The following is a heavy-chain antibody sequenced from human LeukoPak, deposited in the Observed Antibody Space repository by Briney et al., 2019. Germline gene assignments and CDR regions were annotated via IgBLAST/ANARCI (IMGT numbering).Heavy chain of an antibody. CDR1: GYSISSGYY. CDR2: IYYSGST. Sequence: SETLSLTCTVSGYSISSGYYWGWIRQPPGKGLEWIGYIYYSGSTNYNPSLKSRVTISVDTSKNQFSLKLSSVPAADTAVYYCAREKRHGGMSGYDWGGLVDAFDIWGQGTMVTVSS. J-gene: IGHJ3*02. CDR3: AREKRHGGMSGYDWGGLVDAFDI. V-gene: IGHV4-61*01. D-gene: IGHD5-12*01.